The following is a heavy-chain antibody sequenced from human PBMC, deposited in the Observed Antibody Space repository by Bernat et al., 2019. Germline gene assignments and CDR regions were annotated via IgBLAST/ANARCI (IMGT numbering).Heavy chain of an antibody. D-gene: IGHD5-18*01. CDR1: GGSISSSNW. Sequence: QVQLQESGPGLVKPSGTLSLTCAVSGGSISSSNWWSWVRQPPGKGLEWIGEIYHSGSTNYNPSLKSRVTISVDKSKNQFSLKLSSVTAADTAVYYCAGNVLYSYGPRSSHASRVDYWGQGTLVTVSS. V-gene: IGHV4-4*02. CDR3: AGNVLYSYGPRSSHASRVDY. CDR2: IYHSGST. J-gene: IGHJ4*02.